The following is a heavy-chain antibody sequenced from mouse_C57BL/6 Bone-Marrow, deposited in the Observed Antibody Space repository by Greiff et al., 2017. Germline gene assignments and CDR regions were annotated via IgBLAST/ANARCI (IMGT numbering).Heavy chain of an antibody. Sequence: QVQLQQPGAELVKPGASVKMSCKASGYTFTSYWITWVKQRPGQGLEWIGRIYPGDGDTNYNGKFKGKATLTADKSSSTAYMQLSSLTSEDSAVYVCAKPSHYYGSSYFAYWGQGTLVTVSA. CDR1: GYTFTSYW. D-gene: IGHD1-1*01. J-gene: IGHJ3*01. CDR2: IYPGDGDT. CDR3: AKPSHYYGSSYFAY. V-gene: IGHV1-55*01.